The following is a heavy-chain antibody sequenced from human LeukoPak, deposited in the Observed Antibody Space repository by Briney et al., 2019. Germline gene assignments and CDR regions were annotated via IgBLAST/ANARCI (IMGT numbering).Heavy chain of an antibody. V-gene: IGHV3-30*18. J-gene: IGHJ1*01. CDR2: ISYDGSNK. Sequence: GGSLRLSCADSGFTFSTYGSHTVRQAPGKGLEWVAVISYDGSNKYYADSVKGRFTISRDNSKNTLYLQMNSLRAEDTAVYYCAKAIYSGSYYGLYFSPWREGTLVTVSS. CDR3: AKAIYSGSYYGLYFSP. CDR1: GFTFSTYG. D-gene: IGHD1-26*01.